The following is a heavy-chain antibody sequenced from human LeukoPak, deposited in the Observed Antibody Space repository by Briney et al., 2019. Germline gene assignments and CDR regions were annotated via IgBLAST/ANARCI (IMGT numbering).Heavy chain of an antibody. CDR2: IYYSGST. Sequence: PSETLSLTCAVYGGSFSGYYWSWIRQPPGKGLEWIGYIYYSGSTNYNPSLKSRVTISVDTSKNQFSLKLSSVTAADTAVYYCARSGYSYGYGTHFDYWGQGTLVTVSS. D-gene: IGHD5-18*01. CDR3: ARSGYSYGYGTHFDY. J-gene: IGHJ4*02. CDR1: GGSFSGYY. V-gene: IGHV4-59*01.